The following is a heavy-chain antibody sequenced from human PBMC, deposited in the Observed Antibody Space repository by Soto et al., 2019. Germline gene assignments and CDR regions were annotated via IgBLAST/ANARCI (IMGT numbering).Heavy chain of an antibody. CDR2: IIPTFGRT. V-gene: IGHV1-69*13. Sequence: RASVKVSCKASGDTFSSYAISWVRQAPGKGLEWMGKIIPTFGRTNYAQKFQGRLTISADDSTSTAYMELTSLESDDTAAYYCARDPLSSFAMDVWGQGTTVTVSS. CDR1: GDTFSSYA. D-gene: IGHD3-10*02. J-gene: IGHJ6*02. CDR3: ARDPLSSFAMDV.